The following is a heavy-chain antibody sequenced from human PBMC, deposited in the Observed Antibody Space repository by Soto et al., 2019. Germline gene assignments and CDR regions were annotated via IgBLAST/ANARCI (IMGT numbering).Heavy chain of an antibody. Sequence: QVHLQQWGAGLLKPSETLSLTCAVYGGSVNGYYWNWIRQPPGKGLEWIGEINHTGGTHYNPYLKSRVTMSVYTSKNQFSLRLSSVTAADTAIYYCATRITVFGLLIPLFDPWGQGTQVTVSS. V-gene: IGHV4-34*02. CDR1: GGSVNGYY. D-gene: IGHD3-3*01. J-gene: IGHJ5*02. CDR2: INHTGGT. CDR3: ATRITVFGLLIPLFDP.